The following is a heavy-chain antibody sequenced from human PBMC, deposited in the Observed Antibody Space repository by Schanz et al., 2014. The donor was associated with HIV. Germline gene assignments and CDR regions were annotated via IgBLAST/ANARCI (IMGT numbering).Heavy chain of an antibody. CDR3: ARKMSISNQWLRALYSNYGMDV. D-gene: IGHD5-12*01. V-gene: IGHV1-2*02. J-gene: IGHJ6*02. CDR2: VKPNSGET. Sequence: QVQLVQSGAEVKKPGASVKVSCKTSGYTFIDYFIHWVRQAPGQGLEWMAWVKPNSGETKFARKFQGRVTVTRDTSINTAYMEVSGLKSEDTAVYYCARKMSISNQWLRALYSNYGMDVWGQGTTVTVSS. CDR1: GYTFIDYF.